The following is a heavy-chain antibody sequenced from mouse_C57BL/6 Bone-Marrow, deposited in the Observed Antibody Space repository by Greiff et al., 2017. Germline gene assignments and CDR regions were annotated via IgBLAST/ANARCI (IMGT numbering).Heavy chain of an antibody. CDR2: IRNKANNHAT. D-gene: IGHD1-1*01. V-gene: IGHV6-6*01. Sequence: EVMLVESGGGLVQPGGSMKLSCAASGFTFSDAWMDWVRQSPEKGLEWVAEIRNKANNHATYYAESVKGRFTISRDDSKSSVYLQMNSVRAEDTSIYYCSTTVVATSYYAMDYWGQGTSVTVSS. CDR1: GFTFSDAW. J-gene: IGHJ4*01. CDR3: STTVVATSYYAMDY.